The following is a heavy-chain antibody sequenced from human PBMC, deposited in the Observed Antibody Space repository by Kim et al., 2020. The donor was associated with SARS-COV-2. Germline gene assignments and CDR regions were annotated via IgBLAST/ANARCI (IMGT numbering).Heavy chain of an antibody. CDR2: ISAYNGNT. Sequence: ASVKVSCKASGYTFTSYGISWVRQAPGQGLVWMGWISAYNGNTNYAQKLQGRVTMTTDTSTSTAYMELRSLRSDDTAVYYCARAYGNGGITIFGVVVYYYYGMDVWGQGTTVTVSS. J-gene: IGHJ6*02. CDR1: GYTFTSYG. CDR3: ARAYGNGGITIFGVVVYYYYGMDV. V-gene: IGHV1-18*04. D-gene: IGHD3-3*01.